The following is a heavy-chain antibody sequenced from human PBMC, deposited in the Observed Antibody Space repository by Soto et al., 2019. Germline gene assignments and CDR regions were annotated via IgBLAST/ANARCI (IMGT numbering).Heavy chain of an antibody. D-gene: IGHD2-15*01. V-gene: IGHV1-69*12. Sequence: QVQLVQSGAEVKKPGSSVKVSCKASGGTFSSYAISWVRQAPGQGLEWMGGIIPIFGTANYAQKFQGRVTSTADESTSTAYMELSSLRSEDTAVYYCARMLGYCSGGSCYGNAFDIWGQGTMVTVSS. J-gene: IGHJ3*02. CDR2: IIPIFGTA. CDR3: ARMLGYCSGGSCYGNAFDI. CDR1: GGTFSSYA.